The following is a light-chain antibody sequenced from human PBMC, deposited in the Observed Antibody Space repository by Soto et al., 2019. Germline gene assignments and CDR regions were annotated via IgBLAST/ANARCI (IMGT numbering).Light chain of an antibody. J-gene: IGKJ5*01. CDR2: VAS. V-gene: IGKV1-39*01. Sequence: DIQMTQSPSSLSASVGDRFTITCRSSQRISTYLNWYQQKPGQAPKLLIYVASLLQSGVPSRFSGSGSGTDFTLTISGLQPEDFATYYCQQSYDTVAITFGQGTRLEI. CDR3: QQSYDTVAIT. CDR1: QRISTY.